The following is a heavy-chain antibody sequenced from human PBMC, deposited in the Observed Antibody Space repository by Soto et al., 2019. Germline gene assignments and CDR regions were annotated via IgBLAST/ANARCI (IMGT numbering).Heavy chain of an antibody. V-gene: IGHV3-30*14. CDR1: GFTFSSYA. CDR2: ISYDGSNK. J-gene: IGHJ6*02. CDR3: VRDNYYYGMDV. Sequence: QSGGSLRLSCAASGFTFSSYAMHWVRQAPGKGLEWVAVISYDGSNKYYADSVKGRFTISRDNSKNTLYLQMNSLRVEDTAMYYYVRDNYYYGMDVWGQGTEVTVSS.